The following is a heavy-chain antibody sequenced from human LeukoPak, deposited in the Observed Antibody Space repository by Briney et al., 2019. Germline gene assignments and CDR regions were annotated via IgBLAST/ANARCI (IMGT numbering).Heavy chain of an antibody. CDR3: AKERVTTTAFDY. CDR1: GFTFSTYA. V-gene: IGHV3-23*01. D-gene: IGHD1-1*01. CDR2: ISGSGGST. J-gene: IGHJ4*02. Sequence: PGGSLRLSCAASGFTFSTYAVSWIRQAPGKGLVWVSIISGSGGSTYYADSVKGRFTISRDNSKNTLYLQMNSLRAEDTAVYYCAKERVTTTAFDYWGQGTLVTVSS.